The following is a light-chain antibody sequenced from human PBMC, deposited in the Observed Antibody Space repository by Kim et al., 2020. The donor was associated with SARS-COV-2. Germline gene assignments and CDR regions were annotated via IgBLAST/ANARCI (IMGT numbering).Light chain of an antibody. CDR3: QTWGTGFWV. CDR2: VNREGSH. J-gene: IGLJ3*02. CDR1: SGHSNNT. Sequence: AADRIHSTPGSGHSNNTIAWQQRQPEKGPGYLMNVNREGSHRKGDGFPARFSGSSSGAERYLTLSSLQSEDEADYYCQTWGTGFWVFGGGTQLTVL. V-gene: IGLV4-69*01.